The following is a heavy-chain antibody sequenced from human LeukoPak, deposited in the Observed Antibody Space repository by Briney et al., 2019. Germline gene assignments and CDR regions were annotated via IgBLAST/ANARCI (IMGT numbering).Heavy chain of an antibody. D-gene: IGHD2-8*02. J-gene: IGHJ4*02. CDR3: STEDKYCTGANCGVF. V-gene: IGHV1-2*02. Sequence: ASVKVSCKASGYTLTEYYTHWVRQAPGQGLEWMGFIIPDSGGTTYQQNFQGRLTMTRDTSISTFYMELSSLRPDDTAIYYCSTEDKYCTGANCGVFWGQGTLVTVSS. CDR2: IIPDSGGT. CDR1: GYTLTEYY.